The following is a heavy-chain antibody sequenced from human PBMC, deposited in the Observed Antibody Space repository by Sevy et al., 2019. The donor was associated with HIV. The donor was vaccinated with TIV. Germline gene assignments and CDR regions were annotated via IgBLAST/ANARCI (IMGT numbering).Heavy chain of an antibody. V-gene: IGHV3-49*03. D-gene: IGHD2-15*01. CDR1: GFTFGDYA. CDR3: GRGVVVAPAYYFDY. CDR2: IRSKAFGGTT. J-gene: IGHJ4*02. Sequence: GGSLRLSCTASGFTFGDYAVSWLRQAPGKGLGWVGFIRSKAFGGTTEYAASVKGRFTISRDDSRAITYLQMDSLKIEDTAMYYCGRGVVVAPAYYFDYWGQGTLVTVSS.